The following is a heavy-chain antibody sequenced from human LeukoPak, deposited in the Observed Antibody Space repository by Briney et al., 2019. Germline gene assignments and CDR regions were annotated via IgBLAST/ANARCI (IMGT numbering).Heavy chain of an antibody. Sequence: GASVKVSCKASGYTFTSYGISWVRQAPGQGLEWMGWISAYNGNTNYAQKLQGRVTMTTDTSTSTAYMELRSLRSDDTAVYYCARDLDPSYCSSTSCYTPHWFDPWGQGTLVTVSP. D-gene: IGHD2-2*02. CDR2: ISAYNGNT. J-gene: IGHJ5*02. CDR1: GYTFTSYG. V-gene: IGHV1-18*01. CDR3: ARDLDPSYCSSTSCYTPHWFDP.